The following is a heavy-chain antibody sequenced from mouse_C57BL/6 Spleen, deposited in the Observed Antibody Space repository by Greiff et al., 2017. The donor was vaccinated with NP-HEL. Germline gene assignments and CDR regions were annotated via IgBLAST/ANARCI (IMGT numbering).Heavy chain of an antibody. Sequence: VQLQQSGAELVRPGASVTLSCKASGYTFTDYEMHWVKQTPVHGLEWIGAIDPETGGTAYNQKFQGKAILTADKSSSTAYMELRSLTSEDSAVYYCTSTLSWFAYWGQGTLVTVSA. CDR2: IDPETGGT. CDR3: TSTLSWFAY. D-gene: IGHD6-5*01. CDR1: GYTFTDYE. J-gene: IGHJ3*01. V-gene: IGHV1-15*01.